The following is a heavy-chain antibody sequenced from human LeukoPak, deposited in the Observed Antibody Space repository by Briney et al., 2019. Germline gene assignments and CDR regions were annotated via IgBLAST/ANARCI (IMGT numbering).Heavy chain of an antibody. J-gene: IGHJ4*02. V-gene: IGHV4-59*01. CDR3: ARVTGYMVEDYFDY. Sequence: PSETLSLTCTVSGGSINSYYWSWIRQPPGKGLEWIGDIYYSGSTNYNPSLKSRVTISVDTSKNQFSLRLSSVTAADTALYYCARVTGYMVEDYFDYWGQGTLVTASS. CDR2: IYYSGST. D-gene: IGHD6-13*01. CDR1: GGSINSYY.